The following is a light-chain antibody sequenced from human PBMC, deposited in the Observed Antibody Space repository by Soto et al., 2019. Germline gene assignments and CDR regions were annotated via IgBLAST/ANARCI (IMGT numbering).Light chain of an antibody. CDR1: SSDVGGYNY. CDR3: SSYTSSSTLLDV. Sequence: QSALTQPASVSGSPGQSITISCTGTSSDVGGYNYVSWYQQHPGKAPKLMIYDVSNRPSGVSNRFSGSKSGNTASLTISWLQAEDEADYYCSSYTSSSTLLDVFGTGTKVTVL. J-gene: IGLJ1*01. CDR2: DVS. V-gene: IGLV2-14*01.